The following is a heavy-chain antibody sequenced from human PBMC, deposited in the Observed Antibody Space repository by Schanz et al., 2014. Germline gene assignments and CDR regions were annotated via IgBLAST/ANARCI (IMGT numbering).Heavy chain of an antibody. CDR2: VSRSTPDI. D-gene: IGHD3-3*01. V-gene: IGHV3-48*01. CDR1: GFTFSSYA. CDR3: VRDSFFAFDY. J-gene: IGHJ4*02. Sequence: EMQLLESGGGLAQPGGSLRLSCAASGFTFSSYAMSWVRQAPGKGLEWVSYVSRSTPDIYYADSVKGRFTMSRDNAKNSVFLQMNSLRAEDTAVYYCVRDSFFAFDYWGQGTLXTVSS.